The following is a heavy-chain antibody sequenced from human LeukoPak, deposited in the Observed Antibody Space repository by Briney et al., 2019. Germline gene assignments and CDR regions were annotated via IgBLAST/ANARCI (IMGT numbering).Heavy chain of an antibody. J-gene: IGHJ4*02. CDR2: IYYSGST. D-gene: IGHD5-18*01. CDR1: GGSISSYY. V-gene: IGHV4-59*01. Sequence: SETLSLTCTVSGGSISSYYWSWIRQPPGKGLEWIGYIYYSGSTNYNPSLKSRVTISVHTSKNQFSLKLSSVTAADTAVYYCARNGYSYGFGYWGQGTLVTVSS. CDR3: ARNGYSYGFGY.